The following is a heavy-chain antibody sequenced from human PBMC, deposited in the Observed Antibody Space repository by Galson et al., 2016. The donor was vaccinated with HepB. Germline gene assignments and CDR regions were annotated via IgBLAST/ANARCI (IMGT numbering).Heavy chain of an antibody. CDR1: GYTFTSCP. CDR3: ARAGGIRGVIGFDY. Sequence: SVKVSCKASGYTFTSCPIHWVRQAPGQGLEWMGWINAGNGNAKYSQKFQGRVTITRDTSASTAYMELMNLKAEDTAVYYCARAGGIRGVIGFDYWGQGTLVTVSS. V-gene: IGHV1-3*01. D-gene: IGHD3-10*01. CDR2: INAGNGNA. J-gene: IGHJ4*02.